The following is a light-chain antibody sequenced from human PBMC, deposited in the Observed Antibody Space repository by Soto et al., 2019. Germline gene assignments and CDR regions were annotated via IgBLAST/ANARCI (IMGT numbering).Light chain of an antibody. Sequence: SALTQPASVSGAPRHSITISCTGTSSDVGSYNLVSWYQQHPGKAPKLMIYQVSKRPSGVSNRFSGSKSGNTASLTISGLQAEDEADYYCCSYAGSSTFYVFGTGTKVTVL. CDR1: SSDVGSYNL. CDR3: CSYAGSSTFYV. J-gene: IGLJ1*01. V-gene: IGLV2-23*02. CDR2: QVS.